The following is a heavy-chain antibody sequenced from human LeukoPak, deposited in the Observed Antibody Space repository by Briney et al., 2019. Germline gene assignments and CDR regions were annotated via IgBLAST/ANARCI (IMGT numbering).Heavy chain of an antibody. CDR2: IYTSGST. Sequence: SETLSLTCTVSGGSISSYYWSWIRQPPGKGLEWIGYIYTSGSTNYNPSLKSRVTISVDTSKNQFSLKLSSVTAADTAVYYCARHRYWNYFDYWGQGTLVTVSS. J-gene: IGHJ4*02. CDR3: ARHRYWNYFDY. V-gene: IGHV4-4*09. CDR1: GGSISSYY. D-gene: IGHD1-1*01.